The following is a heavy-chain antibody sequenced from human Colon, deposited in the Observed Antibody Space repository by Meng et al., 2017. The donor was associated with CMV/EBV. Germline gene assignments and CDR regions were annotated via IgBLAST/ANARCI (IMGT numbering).Heavy chain of an antibody. CDR2: IYPADSDT. V-gene: IGHV5-51*01. CDR1: GYTFTSHW. D-gene: IGHD1-1*01. J-gene: IGHJ5*02. CDR3: ARHTTLDDWFDP. Sequence: GESLKISCRGSGYTFTSHWIAWVRQKPGKGLEWMGFIYPADSDTAYSPSVQGQVTISVDKSSDTVYLQWDSLKASDTATYYCARHTTLDDWFDPWGQGTMVTSPQ.